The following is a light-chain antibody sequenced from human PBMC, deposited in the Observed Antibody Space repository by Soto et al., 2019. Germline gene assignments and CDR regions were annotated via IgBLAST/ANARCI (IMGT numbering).Light chain of an antibody. J-gene: IGKJ4*01. V-gene: IGKV3-20*01. Sequence: ESVLTQSPGTLSLSPGERATLSCRASQSVSSSHLAWYQQKPGQAPRLLIDGPSNRATGIPDRFSGSGSGTDFTLTIDRLEPEDFAVYYCQQYCTSLTFGGGTKVDIK. CDR1: QSVSSSH. CDR3: QQYCTSLT. CDR2: GPS.